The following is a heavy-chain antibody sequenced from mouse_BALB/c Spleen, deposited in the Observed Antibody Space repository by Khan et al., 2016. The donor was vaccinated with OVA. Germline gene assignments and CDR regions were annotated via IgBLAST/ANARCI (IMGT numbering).Heavy chain of an antibody. CDR2: ISTYYGDA. J-gene: IGHJ3*01. CDR3: TRGGGGDRFAY. Sequence: QVQLQQSGAELVRPGVSVKISCKGSGYTFTDFTLHWVKQSHAMSLEWIGVISTYYGDATYNQRFKDKATMTVDKSSSTAYMELARLTSEGSAIVYCTRGGGGDRFAYWGQGTLVTVSA. CDR1: GYTFTDFT. V-gene: IGHV1S137*01.